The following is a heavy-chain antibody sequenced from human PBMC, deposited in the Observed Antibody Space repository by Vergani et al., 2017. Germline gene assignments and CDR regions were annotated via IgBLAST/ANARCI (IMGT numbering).Heavy chain of an antibody. CDR3: AKEELEGYMATTPGAHGGDY. J-gene: IGHJ4*02. CDR1: GFTFSDYY. D-gene: IGHD3-3*01. CDR2: ISSSGSTI. Sequence: QVQLVESGGGLVKPGGSLRLSCAASGFTFSDYYMSWIRQAPGKGLEWVSYISSSGSTIYYADSVKGRFTISRDNSKNTLYLQMNSLRAEDTAVYYCAKEELEGYMATTPGAHGGDYWGQGTLVTVSS. V-gene: IGHV3-11*01.